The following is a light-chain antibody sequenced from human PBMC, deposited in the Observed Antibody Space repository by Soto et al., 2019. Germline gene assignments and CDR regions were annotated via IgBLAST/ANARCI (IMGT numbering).Light chain of an antibody. V-gene: IGKV3-15*01. CDR3: QEYNNWPPWT. Sequence: EIVVTQSPATLSVSPGERATLSCRASQSVSSNLAWYQQKPGQAPRLLIYGASTRATGIPARFSGSGSGTGFTLTISSLQSEDFAVYYCQEYNNWPPWTFGQGTK. J-gene: IGKJ1*01. CDR2: GAS. CDR1: QSVSSN.